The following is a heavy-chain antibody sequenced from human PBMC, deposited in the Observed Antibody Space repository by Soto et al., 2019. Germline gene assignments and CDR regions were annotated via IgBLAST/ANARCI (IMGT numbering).Heavy chain of an antibody. Sequence: ASVKVSCKASGYTFTSYAMHWVRQAPGQRLERMGWINAGNGNTKYSQKFQGRVTITRDTSASTAYMELSSLRSEDTAVYYCARSESITIFGVVTQSSHFDYWGQGTLVTVSS. D-gene: IGHD3-3*01. J-gene: IGHJ4*02. CDR2: INAGNGNT. CDR3: ARSESITIFGVVTQSSHFDY. CDR1: GYTFTSYA. V-gene: IGHV1-3*01.